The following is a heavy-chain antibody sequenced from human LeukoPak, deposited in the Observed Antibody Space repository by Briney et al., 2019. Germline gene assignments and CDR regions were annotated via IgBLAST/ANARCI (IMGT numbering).Heavy chain of an antibody. CDR2: INPNSGDT. D-gene: IGHD2-15*01. CDR3: ARTFVVYCSGGSCSSASHFDY. V-gene: IGHV1-2*02. J-gene: IGHJ4*02. CDR1: GYTFTGYY. Sequence: GASVKVSCKASGYTFTGYYMHWVRQAPGQGLEWMGWINPNSGDTNYAQKFQGRVTMTRDTSISTAYMELCRLRSDDTAVYYCARTFVVYCSGGSCSSASHFDYWGQGTLVTVSS.